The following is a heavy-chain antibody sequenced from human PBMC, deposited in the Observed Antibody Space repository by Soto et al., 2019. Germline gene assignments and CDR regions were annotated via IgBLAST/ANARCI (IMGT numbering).Heavy chain of an antibody. CDR2: IYHSGST. D-gene: IGHD3-22*01. Sequence: PSETLSLTCAVSGGSISSGGYFWSWIRQPPGKGLEWIGYIYHSGSTYYNPSLKSRVSISVDRSKNQFSLKLSSVTAADTAVYYCALRSMAVVPEYWGQGTPVTVSS. V-gene: IGHV4-30-2*01. J-gene: IGHJ4*02. CDR1: GGSISSGGYF. CDR3: ALRSMAVVPEY.